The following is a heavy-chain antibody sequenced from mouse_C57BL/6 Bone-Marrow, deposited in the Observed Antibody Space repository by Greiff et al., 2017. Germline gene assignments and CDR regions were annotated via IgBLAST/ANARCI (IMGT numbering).Heavy chain of an antibody. Sequence: EVQLQESGGGLVQPGGSLSLSCAASGFTFTDYYMSWVRPPPGTALEWLGFIRNKANGYTTEYSASVKGRFTISRDNSQSILYLQVNALRAEDSATYYCARSRAGSYWGQGTLVTVSA. D-gene: IGHD3-3*01. CDR2: IRNKANGYTT. J-gene: IGHJ3*01. CDR3: ARSRAGSY. CDR1: GFTFTDYY. V-gene: IGHV7-3*01.